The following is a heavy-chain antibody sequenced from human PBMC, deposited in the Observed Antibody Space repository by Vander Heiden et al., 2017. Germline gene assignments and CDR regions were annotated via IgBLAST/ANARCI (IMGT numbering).Heavy chain of an antibody. D-gene: IGHD1-26*01. CDR2: IYYSGVT. Sequence: QVQLQESGPGLVKPSKTLSLTCTVSGGSISSYYWSWIRQPPGKGLEWIGYIYYSGVTNYNPSLKSRVTISVDTSKNQFSLKLSSVTAADTAVYYCVSGGSYYDPWTFDYWGQGTLVTVSS. CDR3: VSGGSYYDPWTFDY. J-gene: IGHJ4*02. CDR1: GGSISSYY. V-gene: IGHV4-59*08.